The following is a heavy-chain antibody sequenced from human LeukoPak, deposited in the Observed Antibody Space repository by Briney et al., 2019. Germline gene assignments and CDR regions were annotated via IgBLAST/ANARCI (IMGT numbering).Heavy chain of an antibody. V-gene: IGHV1-3*03. CDR3: ARAGSPVRGVHPDFDY. CDR1: GYTFTTYT. J-gene: IGHJ4*02. Sequence: GASVKVSCKASGYTFTTYTMHWVRQAPGQRPEWMGWINPGNGNTKYSQEFQGRVTMTRDTSTSTVYMELSSLRSEDTAVYYCARAGSPVRGVHPDFDYWGQGTLVTVSS. D-gene: IGHD3-10*01. CDR2: INPGNGNT.